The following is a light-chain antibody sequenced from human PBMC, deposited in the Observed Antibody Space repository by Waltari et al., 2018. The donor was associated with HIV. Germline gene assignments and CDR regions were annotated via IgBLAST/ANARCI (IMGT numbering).Light chain of an antibody. Sequence: EVLLTQSPGSLSLSPGERATLSCRASETISSSYLAWYQQKGGQSPRLLIYGSSIRAAGVPDRFSGAGSGTDFTLIISRLEPEDSSVFYCQQYGASPITFGQGTRLEIK. CDR3: QQYGASPIT. CDR2: GSS. CDR1: ETISSSY. V-gene: IGKV3-20*01. J-gene: IGKJ5*01.